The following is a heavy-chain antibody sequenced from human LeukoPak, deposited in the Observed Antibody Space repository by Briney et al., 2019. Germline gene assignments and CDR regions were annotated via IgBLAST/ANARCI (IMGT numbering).Heavy chain of an antibody. J-gene: IGHJ5*02. CDR2: IIPIFGTA. CDR1: GGTFSSYA. CDR3: ARDPASITIFGVVIGDDNWFDP. Sequence: GSSVTVSCKASGGTFSSYAISWVRQAPGQGLEWMGRIIPIFGTANYAQKFQGRVTITADKSTSTAYMELSSLRSEDTAVYYCARDPASITIFGVVIGDDNWFDPWGQGTLVTVSS. D-gene: IGHD3-3*01. V-gene: IGHV1-69*06.